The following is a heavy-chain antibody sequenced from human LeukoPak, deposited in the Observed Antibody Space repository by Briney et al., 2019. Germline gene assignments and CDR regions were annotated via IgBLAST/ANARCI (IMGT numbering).Heavy chain of an antibody. CDR2: INHSGST. CDR3: AREPSVRITIFGVVYVNWFDP. V-gene: IGHV4-39*07. J-gene: IGHJ5*02. D-gene: IGHD3-3*01. CDR1: GGSISSSSYY. Sequence: SETLSLTCTVSGGSISSSSYYWGWIRQPPGKGLEWIGEINHSGSTNYNPSLKSRVTISVDTSKNQFSLKLSSVTAADTAVYYCAREPSVRITIFGVVYVNWFDPWGQGTLVTVSS.